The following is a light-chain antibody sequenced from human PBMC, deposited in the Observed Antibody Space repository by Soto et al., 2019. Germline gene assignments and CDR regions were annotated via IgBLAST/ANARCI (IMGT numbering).Light chain of an antibody. CDR2: GVS. CDR1: SNDVGGYNY. CDR3: SSYTTSSTYV. V-gene: IGLV2-14*01. J-gene: IGLJ1*01. Sequence: QSALTQPASVSWSPGRSITISCTGTSNDVGGYNYVSWYQQHLGKAPKLMIYGVSNRPSGISNRFSGSKSGNAASLTISGLQAEDEADYYCSSYTTSSTYVFGTGTKVTVL.